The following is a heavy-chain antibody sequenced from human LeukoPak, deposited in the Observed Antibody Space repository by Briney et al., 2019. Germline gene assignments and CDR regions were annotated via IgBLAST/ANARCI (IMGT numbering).Heavy chain of an antibody. J-gene: IGHJ6*03. CDR2: IYDTGST. CDR1: GGSVSNYY. CDR3: ARAPGSAYYPYYYMDV. V-gene: IGHV4-59*02. D-gene: IGHD6-19*01. Sequence: SETLSLTCTVSGGSVSNYYWSWIRQPPGKGLEWIGYIYDTGSTNYNPSLNGRVTISVDTSKNQFSLNMNSVTAADTAEYYCARAPGSAYYPYYYMDVWGKGTTVTVSS.